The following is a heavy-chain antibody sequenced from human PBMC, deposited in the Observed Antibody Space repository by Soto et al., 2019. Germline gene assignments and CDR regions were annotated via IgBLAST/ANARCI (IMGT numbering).Heavy chain of an antibody. D-gene: IGHD3-10*01. CDR2: INNNGGST. V-gene: IGHV3-64D*06. CDR1: GFTFSTYV. Sequence: HPGGSLRLSCSASGFTFSTYVMHWVRQAPGKGLEYVSAINNNGGSTYYAGSVKGRFTISRDNSKNTLYLQMSSLRPEDTAVYYCVKDAFYGAEGYWGQGTLVTVSS. J-gene: IGHJ4*02. CDR3: VKDAFYGAEGY.